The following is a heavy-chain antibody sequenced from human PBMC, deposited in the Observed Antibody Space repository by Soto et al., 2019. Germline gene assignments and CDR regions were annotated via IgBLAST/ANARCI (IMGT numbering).Heavy chain of an antibody. Sequence: EVQLLESGGGLVQPGGSLRLSCAASGFTFINYAMIWVRQAPGKGLEWVSTISGGGDGTYYADSVKGHFTISRDNSKNTLCLQMNSLRAEDTAIYYCAKKGLGSLKTFCSNSDCHYAFDLWGQGTVVTVSS. CDR1: GFTFINYA. V-gene: IGHV3-23*01. CDR2: ISGGGDGT. D-gene: IGHD2-8*01. J-gene: IGHJ3*01. CDR3: AKKGLGSLKTFCSNSDCHYAFDL.